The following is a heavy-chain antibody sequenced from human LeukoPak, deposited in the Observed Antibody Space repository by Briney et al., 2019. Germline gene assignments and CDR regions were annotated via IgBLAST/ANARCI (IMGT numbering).Heavy chain of an antibody. CDR2: ISGGGGST. CDR3: ARSPLSGTLAYCGGDCYGNAFDI. CDR1: GFTFTSYS. V-gene: IGHV3-23*01. J-gene: IGHJ3*02. Sequence: GGSLRLSCAASGFTFTSYSMNWVRQAPGKGLEWVSTISGGGGSTYYADSVKGRFTISRDNSKNTLYLQMNSLRAEDTAVYYCARSPLSGTLAYCGGDCYGNAFDIWGQGTMVTVSS. D-gene: IGHD2-21*02.